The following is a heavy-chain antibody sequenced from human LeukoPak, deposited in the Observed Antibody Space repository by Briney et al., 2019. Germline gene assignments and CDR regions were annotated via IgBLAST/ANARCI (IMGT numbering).Heavy chain of an antibody. J-gene: IGHJ4*02. CDR2: IYPGDSET. V-gene: IGHV5-51*01. Sequence: GESLKISCKGSGYSFTRYWIGWVRQMPGKGLEWMGIIYPGDSETRYSPSFQGQVTISADKSFSTAYLQWRSLKASDTAMYYCARHPYYYGSGSYFPDYWGQGTLVIVSS. CDR1: GYSFTRYW. CDR3: ARHPYYYGSGSYFPDY. D-gene: IGHD3-10*01.